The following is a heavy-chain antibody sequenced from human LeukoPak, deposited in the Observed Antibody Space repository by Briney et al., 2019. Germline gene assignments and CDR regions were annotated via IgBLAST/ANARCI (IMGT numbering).Heavy chain of an antibody. J-gene: IGHJ4*02. CDR3: ASRYCSSTSCSYY. Sequence: GGSLRLSCAASGFTFSSYSMNWVRQAPGKGLEWVSYISSSSSTIYYADSVKGRFTISRDNAKNTLYLQMNSLRAEDAAVCYCASRYCSSTSCSYYWGQGTLVTVSS. CDR1: GFTFSSYS. CDR2: ISSSSSTI. D-gene: IGHD2-2*01. V-gene: IGHV3-48*01.